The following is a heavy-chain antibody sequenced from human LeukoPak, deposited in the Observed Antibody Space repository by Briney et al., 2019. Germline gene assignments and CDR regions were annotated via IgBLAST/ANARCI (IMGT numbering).Heavy chain of an antibody. Sequence: GGSLRLSCAASGFTVSSSSMNWVRQAPGKGLEWVSFIYGSGTTYYGDSVKGRFTISRDNYKNTLYHQMISLRAEDTAVYYCARDRGGDGGFDAWGRGTLVTVSS. D-gene: IGHD3-16*01. CDR1: GFTVSSSS. V-gene: IGHV3-66*03. J-gene: IGHJ4*02. CDR3: ARDRGGDGGFDA. CDR2: IYGSGTT.